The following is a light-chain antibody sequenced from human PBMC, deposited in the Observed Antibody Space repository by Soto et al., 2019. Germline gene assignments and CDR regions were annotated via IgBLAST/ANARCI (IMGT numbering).Light chain of an antibody. J-gene: IGKJ1*01. V-gene: IGKV3-20*01. CDR1: QTLSSRH. CDR3: QQYSSSWT. CDR2: ATS. Sequence: VLTQSPGTLSLSPGERATLSCRASQTLSSRHLAWYQQKPGQAPRLLIYATSSRATGIPGRFSGSGSGTDFTLTISRLEPEDFAVYYCQQYSSSWTFGQGTKVDI.